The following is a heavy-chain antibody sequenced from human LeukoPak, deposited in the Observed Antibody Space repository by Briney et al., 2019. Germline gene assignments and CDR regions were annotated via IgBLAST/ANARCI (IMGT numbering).Heavy chain of an antibody. CDR1: GGSFSGYY. Sequence: PSGTLSLTCAVYGGSFSGYYWSWIRQPPGKGLEWIGEINHSGSTNYNPSLKSRVTISVDTSKNQFSLKLSSVTAADTAVYYCARGGQLVRKRGPEHFQHWGQGTLVTVSS. J-gene: IGHJ1*01. CDR3: ARGGQLVRKRGPEHFQH. CDR2: INHSGST. V-gene: IGHV4-34*01. D-gene: IGHD6-6*01.